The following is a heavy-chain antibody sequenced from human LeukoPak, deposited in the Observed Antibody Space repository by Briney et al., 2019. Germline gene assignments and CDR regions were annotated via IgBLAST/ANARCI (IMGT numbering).Heavy chain of an antibody. D-gene: IGHD3-9*01. CDR2: INHSGST. V-gene: IGHV4-34*01. CDR1: GGSFSGYY. J-gene: IGHJ4*02. CDR3: ARVNPGLRYFGY. Sequence: TSETLSLTCAVYGGSFSGYYWSWIRQPPGKGLEWIGEINHSGSTNYNPSLKSRVTISVDTSKNQFSLKLSSVTAADTAVYYCARVNPGLRYFGYWGQGTLVTVSS.